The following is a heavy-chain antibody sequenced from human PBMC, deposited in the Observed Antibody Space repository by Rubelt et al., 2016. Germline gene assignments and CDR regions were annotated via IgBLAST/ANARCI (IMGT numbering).Heavy chain of an antibody. Sequence: QVQLVQSGAEVKKPGASVKVSCKASGYTFTSYGISWVRQAPGQGLEWMGWISAYNGNTNYAQKLEGRVTVTTDTSTSTAYRELRSLRSDDTAVYYCARDRTWLVPGLDAFDIWGQGTMVTVSS. CDR2: ISAYNGNT. CDR3: ARDRTWLVPGLDAFDI. V-gene: IGHV1-18*01. J-gene: IGHJ3*02. D-gene: IGHD6-19*01. CDR1: GYTFTSYG.